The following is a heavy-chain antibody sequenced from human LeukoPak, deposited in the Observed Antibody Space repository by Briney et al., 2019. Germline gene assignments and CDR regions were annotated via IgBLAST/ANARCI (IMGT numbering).Heavy chain of an antibody. CDR3: ASLAGSYLDDYYGMDV. V-gene: IGHV3-30*04. D-gene: IGHD3-10*01. Sequence: PGRSLRLSCAASGFTFSGNAMHWVRQAPGKGLEWVALISFDGRNKYYADSVKGRFTISRDNSKNTLYLQVNSLRTDDMAVYYCASLAGSYLDDYYGMDVWGQGTTVIVSS. CDR2: ISFDGRNK. CDR1: GFTFSGNA. J-gene: IGHJ6*01.